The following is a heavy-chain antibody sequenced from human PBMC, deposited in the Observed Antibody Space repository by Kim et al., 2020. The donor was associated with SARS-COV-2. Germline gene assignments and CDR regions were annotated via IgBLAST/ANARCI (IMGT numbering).Heavy chain of an antibody. Sequence: SETLSLTCAVSGGSISSSNWWSWVRQPPGKGLEWIGEIYHSGSTNYNPSLKSRVTISVDKSKNQFSLKLSSVTAADTAVYYCAREIPNMVRGVITLQNWFDPWGQGTLVTVSS. CDR2: IYHSGST. J-gene: IGHJ5*02. CDR3: AREIPNMVRGVITLQNWFDP. V-gene: IGHV4-4*02. CDR1: GGSISSSNW. D-gene: IGHD3-10*01.